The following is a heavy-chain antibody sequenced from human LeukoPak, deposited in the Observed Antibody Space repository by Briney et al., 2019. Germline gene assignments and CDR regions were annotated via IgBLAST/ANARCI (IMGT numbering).Heavy chain of an antibody. CDR3: ARVASKYYFDY. V-gene: IGHV3-66*01. CDR2: IYSGGST. Sequence: GGSLRLSYAASGFTVSSNYMSWVRQAPGKGLEWVSVIYSGGSTYYADSVKGRFTISRDNSKNTLYLQMNSLRAEDTAVYYCARVASKYYFDYWGQGTLVTVSS. J-gene: IGHJ4*02. CDR1: GFTVSSNY.